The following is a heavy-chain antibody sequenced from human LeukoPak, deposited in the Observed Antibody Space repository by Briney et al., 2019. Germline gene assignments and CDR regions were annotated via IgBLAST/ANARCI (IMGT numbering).Heavy chain of an antibody. D-gene: IGHD6-13*01. CDR1: GGSFSGYY. CDR3: ASHSLTAAGIVRH. Sequence: SETLSLTCAVYGGSFSGYYWSWIRQPPGKGLEWIAYIYDGGNTNYNSSIKSRVTISVDTSKNQFSLKLSSVTAADTAMYYCASHSLTAAGIVRHWGQGTLVTVSS. J-gene: IGHJ1*01. CDR2: IYDGGNT. V-gene: IGHV4-59*01.